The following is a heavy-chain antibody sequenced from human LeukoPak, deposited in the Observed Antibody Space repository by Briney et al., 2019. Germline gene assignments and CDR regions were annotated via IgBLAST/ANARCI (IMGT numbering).Heavy chain of an antibody. CDR2: MNPNSGNT. Sequence: ASVKVSCKASGYTFTSYDINWVRQATGQGLEWMGWMNPNSGNTGYAQKFQGRVTMTRDTSTSTVYMELSSLRSEDTAVYYCARVGRSTSINWFDPWGQGTLVTVSS. J-gene: IGHJ5*02. CDR1: GYTFTSYD. D-gene: IGHD2-2*01. CDR3: ARVGRSTSINWFDP. V-gene: IGHV1-8*01.